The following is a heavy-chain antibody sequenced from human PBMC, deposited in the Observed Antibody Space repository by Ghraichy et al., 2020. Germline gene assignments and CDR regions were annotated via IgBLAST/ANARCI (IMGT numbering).Heavy chain of an antibody. V-gene: IGHV1-46*01. CDR1: GYTFTSYY. J-gene: IGHJ4*02. Sequence: ASVKVSCKASGYTFTSYYMHWVRQAPGQGLEWMGIINPSGGSTSYAQKFQGRVTMTRDTSTSTVYMELSSLRSEDTAVYYCLIFMAAAGFFDYWGQGTLVTVSS. CDR3: LIFMAAAGFFDY. CDR2: INPSGGST. D-gene: IGHD6-13*01.